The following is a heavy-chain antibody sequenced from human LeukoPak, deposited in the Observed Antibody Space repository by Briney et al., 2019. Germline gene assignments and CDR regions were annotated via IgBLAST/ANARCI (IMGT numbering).Heavy chain of an antibody. Sequence: GGSLRLSCAASGFTFSGYYMSWIRQAPGKGLEWVSYISSSSSSIYYADSVKGRFTISSDNAKNSLYLHMNSLRAEDTAVYYCARDLGIAAAKSDYGGQGTLVTVSS. CDR3: ARDLGIAAAKSDY. D-gene: IGHD6-13*01. CDR1: GFTFSGYY. CDR2: ISSSSSSI. J-gene: IGHJ4*02. V-gene: IGHV3-11*04.